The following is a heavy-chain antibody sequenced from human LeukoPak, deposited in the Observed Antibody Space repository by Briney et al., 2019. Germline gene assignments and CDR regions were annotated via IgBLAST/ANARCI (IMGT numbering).Heavy chain of an antibody. J-gene: IGHJ4*02. V-gene: IGHV3-23*01. CDR3: AKDGGYGSGSYYPDY. Sequence: PGGSLRLSCAAAGFTFRTYSMNWVRQAPGKGLEWVSSISGGAGGAAYADSVKGRFTMSRDNSKNTLYLQMNSLRAEDTAVYYCAKDGGYGSGSYYPDYWGQGTLVTVSS. CDR1: GFTFRTYS. CDR2: ISGGAGGA. D-gene: IGHD3-10*01.